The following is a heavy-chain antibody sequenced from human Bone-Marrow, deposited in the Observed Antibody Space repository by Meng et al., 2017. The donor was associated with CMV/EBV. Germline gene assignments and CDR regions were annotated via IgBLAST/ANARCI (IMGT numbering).Heavy chain of an antibody. J-gene: IGHJ4*02. CDR1: GGSINSGSFY. V-gene: IGHV4-39*07. CDR3: ERYDFWTSPEGGYFDS. Sequence: SETLSLTCTVSGGSINSGSFYWGWIRQPPGKGLEWIGNIYYSGITYYNPPLKSRVPMSVDTSKNQLSLILEAVTAADTAVYYCERYDFWTSPEGGYFDSWGQGTLVTVSS. CDR2: IYYSGIT. D-gene: IGHD3-3*01.